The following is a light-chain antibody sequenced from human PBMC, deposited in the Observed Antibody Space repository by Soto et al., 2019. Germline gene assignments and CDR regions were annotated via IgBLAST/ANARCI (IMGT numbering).Light chain of an antibody. V-gene: IGKV3-20*01. CDR3: QQYGSSPPAT. CDR1: QSISSSN. J-gene: IGKJ2*01. CDR2: GAS. Sequence: EIVLPQSPGTLSLSPGERATLSCRASQSISSSNLAWYQQKPGQAPRLLIYGASSRATGIPDRFSGSGSGTDFTLTIGRLEPEDFAVYFCQQYGSSPPATFGQGTNLEIK.